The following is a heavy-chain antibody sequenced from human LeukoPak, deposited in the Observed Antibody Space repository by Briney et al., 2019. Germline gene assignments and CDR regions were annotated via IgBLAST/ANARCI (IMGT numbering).Heavy chain of an antibody. D-gene: IGHD6-19*01. Sequence: GGSLRLSCAASRFTFGSYAMSWVRKAPGKGLEWVSGISNSGGSTYYENSVKGRFTISRDNSKNTLYLQMNSLRAEDTAVYYCARGKGITVSSFDYWGQGTLVTVSS. CDR3: ARGKGITVSSFDY. CDR1: RFTFGSYA. J-gene: IGHJ4*02. CDR2: ISNSGGST. V-gene: IGHV3-23*01.